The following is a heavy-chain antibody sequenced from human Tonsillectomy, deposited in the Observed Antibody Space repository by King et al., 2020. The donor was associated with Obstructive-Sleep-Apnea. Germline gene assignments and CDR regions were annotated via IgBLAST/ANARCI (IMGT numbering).Heavy chain of an antibody. D-gene: IGHD6-13*01. V-gene: IGHV1-2*07. CDR1: GYTFTDYY. J-gene: IGHJ4*02. Sequence: VQLVESGAEMKKPGASVRVSCKASGYTFTDYYVHWVRQAPGQGLEWMGWINPNEGCTDYVRKFPGRVTMTRDTSNGTAYLELSSQRSVDTAVYYCAREAAAERHRRSYYFDYWGQGTLVTVSS. CDR3: AREAAAERHRRSYYFDY. CDR2: INPNEGCT.